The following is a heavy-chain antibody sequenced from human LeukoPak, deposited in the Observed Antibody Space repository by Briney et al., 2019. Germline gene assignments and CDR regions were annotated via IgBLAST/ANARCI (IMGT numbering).Heavy chain of an antibody. CDR2: IISSSSYI. CDR3: ANSGNFDWLLSRANYGMDV. J-gene: IGHJ6*02. CDR1: GFTFSSYS. Sequence: GGSLRLSCAASGFTFSSYSMNWVRQAPGEGLEWVSSIISSSSYIYYADSVKSRFTISRDNAKNSLYLQMNSLRAEDTAVYYCANSGNFDWLLSRANYGMDVWGQGATVTVSS. V-gene: IGHV3-21*01. D-gene: IGHD3-9*01.